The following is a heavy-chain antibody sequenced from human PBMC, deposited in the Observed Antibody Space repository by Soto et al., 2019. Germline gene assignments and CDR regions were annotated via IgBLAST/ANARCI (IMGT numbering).Heavy chain of an antibody. D-gene: IGHD2-15*01. CDR2: IAHDGSNA. J-gene: IGHJ6*01. CDR3: ARGDREDILVVVGARPGEYGTDI. V-gene: IGHV3-30-3*01. Sequence: QVQLVESGGGVVQPGGSLRLSSAASGFTFRNHAMHWVRQAPGKGLECLAVIAHDGSNAFYRDSVKGRFTVSRDKSKKAVYLYMNGLRSEDTGVYYCARGDREDILVVVGARPGEYGTDIWGEGTTVIVSS. CDR1: GFTFRNHA.